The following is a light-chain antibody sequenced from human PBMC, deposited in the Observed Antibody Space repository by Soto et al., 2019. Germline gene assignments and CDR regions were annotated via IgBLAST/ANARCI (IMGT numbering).Light chain of an antibody. CDR3: SSYTSSATLEV. Sequence: QSALTQPASVSGSPGQSITIYCTGTSSDVGGYNCVSWYQHHPGKAPKLMIYDVSNRPSGVSNRFSGSESGNTASLTISGLQAEDETSYFCSSYTSSATLEVFGGGTKLTVL. J-gene: IGLJ2*01. V-gene: IGLV2-14*03. CDR1: SSDVGGYNC. CDR2: DVS.